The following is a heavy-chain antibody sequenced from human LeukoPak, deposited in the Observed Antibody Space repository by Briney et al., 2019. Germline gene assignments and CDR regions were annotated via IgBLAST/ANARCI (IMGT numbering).Heavy chain of an antibody. J-gene: IGHJ2*01. CDR1: GGSFSGYY. V-gene: IGHV4-34*01. D-gene: IGHD2-2*01. Sequence: SETLSLTCAVYGGSFSGYYWSWIRQPPGKGLEWIGEINHSGSTNYNPSLKSRVTISVDTSKNQFSLKLSSVTAADTAVYYCARGRVVPAAIDGEYSSYWYFDLWGRGTLVTVSS. CDR2: INHSGST. CDR3: ARGRVVPAAIDGEYSSYWYFDL.